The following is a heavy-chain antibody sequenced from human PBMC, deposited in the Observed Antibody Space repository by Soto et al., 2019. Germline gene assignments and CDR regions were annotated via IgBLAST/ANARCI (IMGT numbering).Heavy chain of an antibody. Sequence: PSETLSLTCTVSGGSISSSSYYWGWIRQPPGKGLEWIGSIYYSGSTYYNPSLKSRVTISVDTPKNQFSLKLSSVTAADTAVYYCARRATWLGSDYWGQGTLVTVSS. CDR2: IYYSGST. V-gene: IGHV4-39*01. CDR3: ARRATWLGSDY. CDR1: GGSISSSSYY. D-gene: IGHD6-19*01. J-gene: IGHJ4*02.